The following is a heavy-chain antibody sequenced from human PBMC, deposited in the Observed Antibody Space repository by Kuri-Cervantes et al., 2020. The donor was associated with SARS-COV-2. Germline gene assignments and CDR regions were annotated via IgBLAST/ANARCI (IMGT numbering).Heavy chain of an antibody. CDR1: GYSISSGYY. CDR2: IYYSGST. V-gene: IGHV4-61*01. J-gene: IGHJ4*02. CDR3: ARGDGAYSSSSPFDY. D-gene: IGHD6-6*01. Sequence: SETLSLTCAVSGYSISSGYYWGWVRQPPGKGLEWIGYIYYSGSTNYNPSLKSRVTISVDTSKNQFSLKLSSVTAADTAVYYCARGDGAYSSSSPFDYWGQGTLVTVSS.